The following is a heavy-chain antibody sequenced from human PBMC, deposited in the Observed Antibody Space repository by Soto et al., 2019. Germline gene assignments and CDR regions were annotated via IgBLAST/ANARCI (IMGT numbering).Heavy chain of an antibody. J-gene: IGHJ4*02. Sequence: QVQLVQSGAEVKKPGASVKVSCKASGYTFTIYGISWVRQAPGQGLEWMGWISGYNGNTDYAQNLQDRVTLTTDASTRSVYMELRSLRSDDTAVYDCARVDYYDSSGYYGYWGQGTLITVSS. CDR3: ARVDYYDSSGYYGY. CDR2: ISGYNGNT. V-gene: IGHV1-18*04. CDR1: GYTFTIYG. D-gene: IGHD3-22*01.